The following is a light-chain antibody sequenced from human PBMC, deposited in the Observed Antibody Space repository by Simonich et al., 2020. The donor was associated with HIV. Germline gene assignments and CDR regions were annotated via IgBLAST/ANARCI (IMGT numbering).Light chain of an antibody. CDR1: QSVLYSSNNKNY. CDR3: QQYYSTPYT. J-gene: IGKJ2*01. V-gene: IGKV4-1*01. Sequence: DIVMTLSPDSLAVSLGERATINCNSSQSVLYSSNNKNYLTWYQQKPGQPPKQLIYWASTRESGVPDRFSGSGSGTDFTLTISSLQAEDVAVYYCQQYYSTPYTFGQGTKLEIK. CDR2: WAS.